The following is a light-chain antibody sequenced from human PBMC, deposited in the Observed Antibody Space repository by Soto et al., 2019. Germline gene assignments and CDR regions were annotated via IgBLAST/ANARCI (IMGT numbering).Light chain of an antibody. CDR2: AGS. CDR1: QSLLHSNGYNY. CDR3: MQAIQAPFT. V-gene: IGKV2-28*01. J-gene: IGKJ3*01. Sequence: VMTQSPLSLPVTPGEPASISCKSSQSLLHSNGYNYLDWYLQKPGQSPQLLIYAGSNRASGVPDRFSGSGSGTDFTLKISRVEAEDVAVYYCMQAIQAPFTFGPGTKVDIK.